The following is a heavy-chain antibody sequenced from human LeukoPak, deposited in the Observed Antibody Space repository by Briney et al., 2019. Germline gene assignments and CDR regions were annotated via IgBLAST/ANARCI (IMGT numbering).Heavy chain of an antibody. CDR3: ARDRILGCGGDCYPDAFDI. CDR2: IFHTGST. J-gene: IGHJ3*02. D-gene: IGHD2-21*02. V-gene: IGHV4-38-2*02. Sequence: SETLSLTCTVSGDSISRGNDWGWIRQPPGTGLEWIGIIFHTGSTNYNPSLKSRVTISVDTSKNQFSLKLSSVTAADTAVYYCARDRILGCGGDCYPDAFDIWGQGTMVTVSS. CDR1: GDSISRGND.